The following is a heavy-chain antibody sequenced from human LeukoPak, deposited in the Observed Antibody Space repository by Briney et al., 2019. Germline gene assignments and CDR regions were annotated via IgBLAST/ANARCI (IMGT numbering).Heavy chain of an antibody. CDR1: GYTFTNYE. CDR3: ARGLGSYDSSELTWPMISF. V-gene: IGHV1-8*01. J-gene: IGHJ4*02. Sequence: ASVTVSCKASGYTFTNYEINWVRQATGHGLEWMGWMNPNSGDTAYAQKLQGRITMTRSTSITTAYMELSGLRSEDTAVYYCARGLGSYDSSELTWPMISFWGQGTQVTVSS. D-gene: IGHD3-22*01. CDR2: MNPNSGDT.